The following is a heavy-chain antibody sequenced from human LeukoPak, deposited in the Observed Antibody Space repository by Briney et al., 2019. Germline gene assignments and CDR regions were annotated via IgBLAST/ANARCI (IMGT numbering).Heavy chain of an antibody. Sequence: PGGSLRLPCAASGFTFSDDYMTWLRQTPGKGLEWVSYISGDGSTIYYADSVKGRFTISRDNAKNSLFLQMNSLRAEDTAVYYCARERTTVRYWGQGTLVTVSS. CDR3: ARERTTVRY. CDR2: ISGDGSTI. V-gene: IGHV3-11*01. CDR1: GFTFSDDY. D-gene: IGHD4-17*01. J-gene: IGHJ4*02.